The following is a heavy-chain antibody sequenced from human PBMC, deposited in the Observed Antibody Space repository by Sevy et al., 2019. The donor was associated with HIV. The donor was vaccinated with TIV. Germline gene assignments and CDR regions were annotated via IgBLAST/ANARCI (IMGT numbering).Heavy chain of an antibody. V-gene: IGHV3-7*01. D-gene: IGHD3-16*02. CDR3: ARGGGYDYVWGSYRYGPHDY. CDR1: GFTFSSYW. CDR2: IKQDGSEK. J-gene: IGHJ4*02. Sequence: GGSLRLSCAASGFTFSSYWMSWVRQAPGKGLEWVANIKQDGSEKYYVDSVKGRFTISRDNAKNSLYLQMNSLRAEESAVYYCARGGGYDYVWGSYRYGPHDYWGQGTLVTVSS.